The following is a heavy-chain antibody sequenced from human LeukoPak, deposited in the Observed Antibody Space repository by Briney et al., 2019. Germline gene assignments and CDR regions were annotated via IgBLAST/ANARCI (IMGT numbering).Heavy chain of an antibody. D-gene: IGHD3-22*01. J-gene: IGHJ4*02. CDR1: GGSISGYY. V-gene: IGHV4-34*01. CDR3: ARVDYYDSSGYYLLDY. CDR2: IDHSGST. Sequence: SETLSLTCAVYGGSISGYYWSWIRQPPGKGLEWIGAIDHSGSTNYNPSLKSRVTISVDKSKNQFSLKLSSVTAADTAVYYCARVDYYDSSGYYLLDYWGQGTLVTVSS.